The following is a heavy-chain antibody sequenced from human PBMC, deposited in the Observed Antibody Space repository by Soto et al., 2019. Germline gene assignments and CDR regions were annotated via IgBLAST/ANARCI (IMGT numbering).Heavy chain of an antibody. CDR2: FNPYSGGT. D-gene: IGHD3-22*01. V-gene: IGHV1-2*02. CDR1: GYIFTGYY. Sequence: QVQLVQSGAEVKKPGASVKVSCKASGYIFTGYYVHWLRQAPGQGLEWMGWFNPYSGGTKYAQKFQGRVTMTNDTSLNTAYMDLSCLISDDTAVDYVASWDFDSSANYFARWFDSWGRGTLVTVSS. CDR3: ASWDFDSSANYFARWFDS. J-gene: IGHJ5*01.